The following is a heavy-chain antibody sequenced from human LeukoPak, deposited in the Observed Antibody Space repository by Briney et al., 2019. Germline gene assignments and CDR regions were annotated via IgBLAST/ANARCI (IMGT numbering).Heavy chain of an antibody. CDR3: ARVRELMVYAGPEYYYYYGMDV. CDR1: GYTFTSYY. D-gene: IGHD2-8*01. Sequence: ASVKVSCKASGYTFTSYYMHWVRQAPGQGLEWMGIINPSGGSTSYAQKFQGRVTMTRDTSTSTVYMELSSLRSEDTAVYYCARVRELMVYAGPEYYYYYGMDVWGQGTTVTVSS. J-gene: IGHJ6*02. CDR2: INPSGGST. V-gene: IGHV1-46*01.